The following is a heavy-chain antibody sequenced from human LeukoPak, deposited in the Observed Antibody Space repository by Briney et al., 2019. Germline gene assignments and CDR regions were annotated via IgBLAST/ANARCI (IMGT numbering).Heavy chain of an antibody. D-gene: IGHD3-3*01. J-gene: IGHJ4*02. CDR1: GFTFSNYG. V-gene: IGHV3-30*03. Sequence: GRSLRLSCAASGFTFSNYGMHWVRQAPGKGLEWLAVISYDGSNKYYADSVKGRFTISRDNAKNSLYLQMNSLRAEDTAVYYCARSYEGSGFSDWGQGTLVTVSS. CDR3: ARSYEGSGFSD. CDR2: ISYDGSNK.